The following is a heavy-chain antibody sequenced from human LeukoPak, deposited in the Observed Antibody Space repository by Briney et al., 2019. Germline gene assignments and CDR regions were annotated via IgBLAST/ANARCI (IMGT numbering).Heavy chain of an antibody. CDR2: ISSSGSTI. CDR1: GFTFSSYG. CDR3: ARNSGWYSDYYYMDV. V-gene: IGHV3-48*04. D-gene: IGHD6-19*01. Sequence: GGSLRLSCEASGFTFSSYGMSWVRQAPGKGLEWVSYISSSGSTIYYADSVKGRFTISRDNAKNSLYLQMNSLRAEDTAVYYCARNSGWYSDYYYMDVWGKGTTVTISS. J-gene: IGHJ6*03.